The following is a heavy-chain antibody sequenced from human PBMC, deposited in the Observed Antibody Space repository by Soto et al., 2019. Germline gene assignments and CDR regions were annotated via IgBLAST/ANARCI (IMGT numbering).Heavy chain of an antibody. J-gene: IGHJ6*02. V-gene: IGHV1-69*05. CDR3: ASQQLGPSYYYGMDV. D-gene: IGHD6-6*01. Sequence: QVQLVQSGAEVKKPGSSVKVSCKASGGTFSSYAISWVRQAPGQGLEWMGGIIPIFGTANYAQKFQGRVTXPXDXSPXTAYMELSSLRSEDTAVYYCASQQLGPSYYYGMDVWGQGTTVTVSS. CDR2: IIPIFGTA. CDR1: GGTFSSYA.